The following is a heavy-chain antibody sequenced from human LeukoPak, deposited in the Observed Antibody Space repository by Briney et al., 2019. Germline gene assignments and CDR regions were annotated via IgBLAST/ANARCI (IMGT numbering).Heavy chain of an antibody. CDR1: GGSISTYS. Sequence: ETLALTCTVSGGSISTYSWSWIRQPPGKGLEWIGYIYYSGSTNYNPSLKSRVTMSIDTSKNQFSLRLNSVTAADTAMFYCTRQAIVGRLPPLVWGQGILVTVSS. J-gene: IGHJ4*02. CDR2: IYYSGST. CDR3: TRQAIVGRLPPLV. V-gene: IGHV4-59*01. D-gene: IGHD2-21*01.